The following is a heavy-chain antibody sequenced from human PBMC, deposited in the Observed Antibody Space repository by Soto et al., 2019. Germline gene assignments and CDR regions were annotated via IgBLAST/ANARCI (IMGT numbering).Heavy chain of an antibody. D-gene: IGHD2-21*01. J-gene: IGHJ6*02. Sequence: VRQAPGKGLELVALISYDGSHKYHADSVKGRFTISRDNSRNTLYLQMNSLRAEDTAVFYCAKPPFSGGGDYYYYGMDVWGQGTTVTVSS. CDR2: ISYDGSHK. V-gene: IGHV3-30*18. CDR3: AKPPFSGGGDYYYYGMDV.